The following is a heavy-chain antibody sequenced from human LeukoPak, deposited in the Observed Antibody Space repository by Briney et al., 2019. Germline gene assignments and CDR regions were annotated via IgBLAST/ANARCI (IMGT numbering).Heavy chain of an antibody. D-gene: IGHD5-12*01. J-gene: IGHJ4*02. V-gene: IGHV3-23*01. CDR3: AKAQNRGVAKALGY. Sequence: GGSLRLSCAASGFTFSSYAMSWVRQAPGKGLEWVSAISGSGGSTYYADSVKGRFTIPRDNSKNTLYLQMNSLRAEDTAVYYCAKAQNRGVAKALGYWGQGTLVTVSS. CDR2: ISGSGGST. CDR1: GFTFSSYA.